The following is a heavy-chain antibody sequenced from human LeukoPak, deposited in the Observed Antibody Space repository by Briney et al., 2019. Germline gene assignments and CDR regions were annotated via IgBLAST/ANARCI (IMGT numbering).Heavy chain of an antibody. Sequence: GGSLRLSCAASGFTVSSNYMSWVRQAPGKGLEWVSVIYSGGSTYYADSVKDRFTISRDNSKNTLYLQMNSLRAEDTAVYYCAKLAREQGGDYWGQGTLVTVSS. V-gene: IGHV3-66*01. D-gene: IGHD1-26*01. CDR2: IYSGGST. CDR1: GFTVSSNY. CDR3: AKLAREQGGDY. J-gene: IGHJ4*02.